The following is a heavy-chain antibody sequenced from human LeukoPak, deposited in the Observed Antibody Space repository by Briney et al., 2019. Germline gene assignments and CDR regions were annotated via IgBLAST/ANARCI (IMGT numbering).Heavy chain of an antibody. CDR3: AKGPPTTERQLVLFYYYYMDV. CDR1: GFTFSSYG. J-gene: IGHJ6*03. Sequence: GGSLRLSCAASGFTFSSYGMHWVRQAPGKGLEWVAFIRYDGSNKYYADSVKGRFTISRDNAKNSLYLQMNSLRAEDTAVYYCAKGPPTTERQLVLFYYYYMDVWGKGTTATISS. D-gene: IGHD6-13*01. CDR2: IRYDGSNK. V-gene: IGHV3-30*02.